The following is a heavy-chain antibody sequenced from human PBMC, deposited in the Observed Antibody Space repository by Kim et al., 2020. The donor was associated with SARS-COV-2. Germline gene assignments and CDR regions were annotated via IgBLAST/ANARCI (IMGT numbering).Heavy chain of an antibody. V-gene: IGHV1-69*13. J-gene: IGHJ6*02. CDR2: IIPIFGTA. CDR1: GGTFSSYA. CDR3: ARDDRGYSYGYSYYYYGMDV. Sequence: SVKVSCKASGGTFSSYAISWVRQAPGQGLEWMGGIIPIFGTANYAQKFQGRVTITADESTSTAYMELSSLRSEDTAVYYCARDDRGYSYGYSYYYYGMDVWGQGTTVTVSS. D-gene: IGHD5-18*01.